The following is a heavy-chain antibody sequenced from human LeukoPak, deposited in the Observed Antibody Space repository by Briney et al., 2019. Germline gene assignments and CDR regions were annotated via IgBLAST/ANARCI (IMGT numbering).Heavy chain of an antibody. CDR1: GFTFSSYG. CDR2: IRYDGSNK. V-gene: IGHV3-30*02. D-gene: IGHD3-16*01. J-gene: IGHJ4*02. Sequence: GGSLRLSCAASGFTFSSYGMHRVRQAPGKGLEWVAFIRYDGSNKYYADSVKGRFTISRDNSKNTLYLQMNSLRAEDTAVYYCAKDPQGALTSDYWGQGTLVTVSS. CDR3: AKDPQGALTSDY.